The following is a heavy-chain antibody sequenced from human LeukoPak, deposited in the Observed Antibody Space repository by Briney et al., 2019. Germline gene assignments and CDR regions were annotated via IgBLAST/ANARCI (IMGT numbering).Heavy chain of an antibody. CDR3: ARYYYGSGNWFDP. Sequence: GASVKVSCKASGYTFTSYAISWVRQAPGQGLEWMGGIIPIFGTANYAQKFQGRVTITADKSTGTAYMELSSLRSEDTAVYYCARYYYGSGNWFDPWGQGTLVTVSS. D-gene: IGHD3-10*01. CDR2: IIPIFGTA. V-gene: IGHV1-69*06. CDR1: GYTFTSYA. J-gene: IGHJ5*02.